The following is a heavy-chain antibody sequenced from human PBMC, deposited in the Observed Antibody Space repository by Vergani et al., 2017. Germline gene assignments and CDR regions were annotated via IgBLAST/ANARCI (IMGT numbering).Heavy chain of an antibody. J-gene: IGHJ2*01. CDR2: IYNSGNG. D-gene: IGHD3-16*01. CDR3: ASGKYYSDSTSHFRGRYFDV. Sequence: QMQLQESGPGLVKASETLSLTCTVSGDSIISRSYYWGWIRQPPGKGLERIGSIYNSGNGDSSSSLKSRVTISAETSKNQFSLRLTSVTAADTTVYYCASGKYYSDSTSHFRGRYFDVWGRGTLVTVPS. V-gene: IGHV4-39*01. CDR1: GDSIISRSYY.